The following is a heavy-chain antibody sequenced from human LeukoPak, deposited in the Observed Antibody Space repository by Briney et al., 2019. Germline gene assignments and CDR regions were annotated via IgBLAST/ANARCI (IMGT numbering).Heavy chain of an antibody. CDR1: GYTFTSYY. CDR3: ARDAHVPLMVRGGVLPNNWFDP. V-gene: IGHV1-46*01. CDR2: INPSGGST. D-gene: IGHD3-10*01. J-gene: IGHJ5*02. Sequence: GASVKVSCKASGYTFTSYYMHWVRQAPGQGLEWMGIINPSGGSTSYAQKFQGRVTMTRDTSTSTVYMELSSLRSEDTAVYYCARDAHVPLMVRGGVLPNNWFDPWGQGTLVTVSS.